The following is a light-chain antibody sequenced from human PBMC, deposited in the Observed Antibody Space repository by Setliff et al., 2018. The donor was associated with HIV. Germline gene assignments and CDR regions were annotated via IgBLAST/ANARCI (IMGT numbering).Light chain of an antibody. V-gene: IGLV2-14*03. CDR3: CSYAGSCNWV. CDR2: DVT. CDR1: SSDVGSYNF. J-gene: IGLJ3*02. Sequence: QSVLAQPASVSGSPGQSITLSCTGTSSDVGSYNFVSWYQQHPGRAPKLMIYDVTKRPSGVSDRFSGSKSGNTASLTISGLQTEDEADYYCCSYAGSCNWVFGGGTK.